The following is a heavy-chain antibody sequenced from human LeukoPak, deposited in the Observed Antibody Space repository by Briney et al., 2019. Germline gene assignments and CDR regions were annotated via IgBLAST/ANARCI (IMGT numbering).Heavy chain of an antibody. CDR2: IYTSGST. Sequence: PSETLSLTCTVSGDSISSGSYYWSWIRQPAGKGLEWIGRIYTSGSTNYNPSLKSRVTISVDTSKNQFSLKLSSVTAADTAVYYCARRGGSPLGAFDIWGQGTMVTVSS. CDR3: ARRGGSPLGAFDI. V-gene: IGHV4-61*02. CDR1: GDSISSGSYY. J-gene: IGHJ3*02. D-gene: IGHD1-26*01.